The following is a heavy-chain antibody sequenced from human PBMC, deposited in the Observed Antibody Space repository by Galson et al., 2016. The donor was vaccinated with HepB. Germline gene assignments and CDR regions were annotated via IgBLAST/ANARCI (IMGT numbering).Heavy chain of an antibody. D-gene: IGHD4-17*01. V-gene: IGHV4-61*01. Sequence: SETLSLTCSVSGGSVSSGLYYWSWIRQPPGKGLEWIGYIYYSGSTNYNPSLKSRVTISVDTSKNQFSLKLNSVTTADTAVYYCARDVTVTTSWYFDLWGRGTLVTVSS. CDR3: ARDVTVTTSWYFDL. J-gene: IGHJ2*01. CDR1: GGSVSSGLYY. CDR2: IYYSGST.